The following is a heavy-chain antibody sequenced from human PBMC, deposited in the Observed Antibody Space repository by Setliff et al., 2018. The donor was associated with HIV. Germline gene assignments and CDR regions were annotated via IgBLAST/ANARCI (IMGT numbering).Heavy chain of an antibody. CDR1: DGSISSDAYY. CDR3: ARGSSTVYNYYMDV. V-gene: IGHV4-31*11. Sequence: SETLSLTCAVSDGSISSDAYYWSWIRQGPGKGLEWIGYIYYSGRTYYNPSLKSRITISVDSSKNQFSLKLSSVTAADTAVYYCARGSSTVYNYYMDVWGKGTTVTVSS. J-gene: IGHJ6*03. D-gene: IGHD1-26*01. CDR2: IYYSGRT.